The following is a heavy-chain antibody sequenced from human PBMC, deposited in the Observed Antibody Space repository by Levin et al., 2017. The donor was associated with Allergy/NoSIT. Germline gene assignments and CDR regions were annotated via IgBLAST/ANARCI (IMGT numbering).Heavy chain of an antibody. CDR3: ARDMVHAGFWSGYYLDYYDGMDV. CDR2: INSDGSST. D-gene: IGHD3-3*01. J-gene: IGHJ6*02. V-gene: IGHV3-74*01. Sequence: GGSLRLSCAASGFTFSSYWMHWVRQAPGKGLVLVSRINSDGSSTSYADSVKGRFTISRDNAKNTLYLQMNSLRAEDTAVYYCARDMVHAGFWSGYYLDYYDGMDVWGQGTTVTVSS. CDR1: GFTFSSYW.